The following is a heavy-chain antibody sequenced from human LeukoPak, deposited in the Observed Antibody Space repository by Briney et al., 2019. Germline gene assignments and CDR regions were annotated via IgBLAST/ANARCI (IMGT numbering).Heavy chain of an antibody. V-gene: IGHV3-23*01. CDR3: AKDYYGGDSHYYGMDV. Sequence: GGSLRLSCATSGFAFSSYAMSWVRQAPGKGLEWVSGIIASGGSTYYADSVKGRFTISRDNSKNTLYLQMNSLRAEDTAVYYCAKDYYGGDSHYYGMDVWGQGTTVTVSS. CDR2: IIASGGST. D-gene: IGHD4-23*01. J-gene: IGHJ6*02. CDR1: GFAFSSYA.